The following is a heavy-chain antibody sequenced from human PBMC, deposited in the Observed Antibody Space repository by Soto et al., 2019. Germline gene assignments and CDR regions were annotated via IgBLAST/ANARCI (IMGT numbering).Heavy chain of an antibody. V-gene: IGHV4-31*03. Sequence: QVQLQESGPGLVKPSQTLSLTCTVSGGSISSYGYYWTWIRQHPGKGLEWIGYIYCSGTTYYNPSLKSRLTMSVDTSRNQFSLKLSSVTAADTAVYYCARDQAAAGTFFAYWGHGSLVTVSS. CDR2: IYCSGTT. CDR1: GGSISSYGYY. J-gene: IGHJ4*01. D-gene: IGHD6-13*01. CDR3: ARDQAAAGTFFAY.